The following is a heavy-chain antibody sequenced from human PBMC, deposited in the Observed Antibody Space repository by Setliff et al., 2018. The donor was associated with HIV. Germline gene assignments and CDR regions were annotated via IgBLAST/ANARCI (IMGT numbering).Heavy chain of an antibody. J-gene: IGHJ4*02. Sequence: ESLKISCASSGFTFSTYAMSWVRQAPGKGLEWVSSISASGGSKYYADSVKGRFTISRDNSKNTLYLQMSSLRAEDTAVYYCARARPRQLVSSTPPYYFDYWGQGTLVTVSS. CDR3: ARARPRQLVSSTPPYYFDY. CDR1: GFTFSTYA. D-gene: IGHD6-13*01. CDR2: ISASGGSK. V-gene: IGHV3-23*01.